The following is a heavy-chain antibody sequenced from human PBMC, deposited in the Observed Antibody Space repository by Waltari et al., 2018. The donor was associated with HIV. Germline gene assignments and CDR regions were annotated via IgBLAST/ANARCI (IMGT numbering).Heavy chain of an antibody. D-gene: IGHD6-13*01. J-gene: IGHJ6*02. V-gene: IGHV4-39*07. CDR2: IYYSGST. CDR3: AREGVEQPPVGMDV. CDR1: GGSISSSSYY. Sequence: QLQLQESGPGLVKPSETLSLTCTVSGGSISSSSYYWGWIRQPPGKGLEWIGSIYYSGSTYYNPSLKSRVTISVDTSKNQFSLKLSSVTAADTAVYYCAREGVEQPPVGMDVWGQGTTVTVSS.